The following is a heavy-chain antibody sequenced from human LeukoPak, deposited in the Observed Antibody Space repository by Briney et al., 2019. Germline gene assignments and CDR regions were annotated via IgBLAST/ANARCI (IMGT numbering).Heavy chain of an antibody. CDR1: GYSISSGYY. D-gene: IGHD2-2*01. V-gene: IGHV4-38-2*01. Sequence: SETLSLTCAVSGYSISSGYYWGWIRQPPGKGLEWIGSIDHSGSTYYNPSLKSRVTISVDTSKNQFSLKLSSVTAADTAVYYCARTRGYCSSTSCYPRGAFDIWGQGTMVTVSS. J-gene: IGHJ3*02. CDR3: ARTRGYCSSTSCYPRGAFDI. CDR2: IDHSGST.